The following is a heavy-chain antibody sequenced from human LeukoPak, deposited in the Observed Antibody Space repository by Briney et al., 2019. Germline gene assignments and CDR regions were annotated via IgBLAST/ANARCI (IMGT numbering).Heavy chain of an antibody. Sequence: GASVKVSCKASGYAFTSYGINWVRQAPGQGLEWMGWISTYNNITNYAQNLQGRVTMTTDTSTTTAYMELRSLRSDDTAVYYCARDYDFWTSYRGHPYYWGQGTLVTVSS. V-gene: IGHV1-18*01. CDR3: ARDYDFWTSYRGHPYY. CDR1: GYAFTSYG. J-gene: IGHJ4*02. D-gene: IGHD3/OR15-3a*01. CDR2: ISTYNNIT.